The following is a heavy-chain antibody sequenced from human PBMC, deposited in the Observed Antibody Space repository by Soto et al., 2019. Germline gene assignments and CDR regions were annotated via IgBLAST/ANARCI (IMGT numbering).Heavy chain of an antibody. V-gene: IGHV5-51*01. J-gene: IGHJ6*02. Sequence: PGESLKISCKGSGYSFTSYWIGWVRQMPGKGLEWMGIIYPGDSDTRYSPSFQGQVTISADKSISTAYLQWSSLKASDTAMYYCARYPQTLYSGPDYYGMDVWGQGTTVTVSS. CDR2: IYPGDSDT. CDR3: ARYPQTLYSGPDYYGMDV. D-gene: IGHD5-12*01. CDR1: GYSFTSYW.